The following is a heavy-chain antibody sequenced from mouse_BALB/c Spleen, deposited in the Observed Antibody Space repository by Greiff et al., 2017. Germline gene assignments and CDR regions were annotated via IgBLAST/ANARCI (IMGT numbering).Heavy chain of an antibody. V-gene: IGHV5-6*01. CDR2: ISSGGSYT. D-gene: IGHD2-3*01. J-gene: IGHJ4*01. CDR1: GFTFSSYG. Sequence: EVQGVESGGDLVKPGGSLKLSCAASGFTFSSYGMSWVRQTPDKRLEWVATISSGGSYTYYPDSVKGRFTISRDNAKNTLYLQMSSLKSEDTAMYYCARGMDGYYAMDYWGQGTSVTVSS. CDR3: ARGMDGYYAMDY.